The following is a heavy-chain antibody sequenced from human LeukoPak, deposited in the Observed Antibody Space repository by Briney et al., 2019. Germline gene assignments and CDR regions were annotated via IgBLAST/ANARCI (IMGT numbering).Heavy chain of an antibody. D-gene: IGHD3-10*01. Sequence: GASVKVSCKASGYTFTSYGISWVRQAPGQGLEWMGWISAYNGNKNYAQKLPGRVTMTSDPSTSTAYRELRSLRSDDTAVYYCARERRYYGSGSYTYYYYYMDVWGKGTTVTVSS. V-gene: IGHV1-18*01. CDR2: ISAYNGNK. J-gene: IGHJ6*03. CDR1: GYTFTSYG. CDR3: ARERRYYGSGSYTYYYYYMDV.